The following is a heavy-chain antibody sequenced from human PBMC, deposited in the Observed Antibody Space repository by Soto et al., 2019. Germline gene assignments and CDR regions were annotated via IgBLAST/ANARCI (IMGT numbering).Heavy chain of an antibody. CDR3: ARSRQETAMASYMDV. D-gene: IGHD5-18*01. CDR1: GFTFSTYG. CDR2: IWDDGSNK. V-gene: IGHV3-33*01. Sequence: QVQLVESGGGVVQPGRSLRLSCAASGFTFSTYGMYWVRQAPGKGLYWVAVIWDDGSNKYYADSVKGRFTISRDNSKNTLYLQMNSLRAEDTAVDYCARSRQETAMASYMDVWGKGTTVTVSS. J-gene: IGHJ6*03.